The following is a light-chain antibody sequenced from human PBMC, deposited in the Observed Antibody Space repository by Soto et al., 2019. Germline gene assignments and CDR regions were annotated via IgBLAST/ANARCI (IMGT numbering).Light chain of an antibody. Sequence: DIQMTQSPSTLSASVGDRVTITCRASQSINSWLAWYQQKPGKAPRFLIYQASSLESDVPSRFSGSGSGTEFTHTISTLQPDDFATNYCQQYKSYSTFGQGTKLE. CDR2: QAS. V-gene: IGKV1-5*03. CDR1: QSINSW. CDR3: QQYKSYST. J-gene: IGKJ2*01.